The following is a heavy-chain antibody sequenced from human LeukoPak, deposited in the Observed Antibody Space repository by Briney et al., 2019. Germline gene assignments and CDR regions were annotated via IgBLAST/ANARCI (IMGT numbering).Heavy chain of an antibody. CDR1: GFTFSSYG. Sequence: GGSLRLSCAASGFTFSSYGMHWVRQAPGKGLEWVAFIRYDGSNKYYADSVKGRFTISRDNSKNTLYLQMNSLRAEDTAVYYCARDYYDILTGYFGFGAFDIWGQGTMVTVSS. V-gene: IGHV3-30*02. J-gene: IGHJ3*02. D-gene: IGHD3-9*01. CDR3: ARDYYDILTGYFGFGAFDI. CDR2: IRYDGSNK.